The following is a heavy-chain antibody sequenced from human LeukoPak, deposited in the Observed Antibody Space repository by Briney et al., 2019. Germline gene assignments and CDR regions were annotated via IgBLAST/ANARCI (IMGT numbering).Heavy chain of an antibody. CDR1: GFTFSSYA. CDR3: ARAAGMLWFGRRDDY. D-gene: IGHD3-10*01. CDR2: ISGSGERT. Sequence: GGSLRLSCAASGFTFSSYAMSWVRQAPGKGLEWVSAISGSGERTYYADSVKGRFTISRDNAKNSLYLQMNSLRAEDTAVYYCARAAGMLWFGRRDDYWGQGTLVTVSS. J-gene: IGHJ4*02. V-gene: IGHV3-23*01.